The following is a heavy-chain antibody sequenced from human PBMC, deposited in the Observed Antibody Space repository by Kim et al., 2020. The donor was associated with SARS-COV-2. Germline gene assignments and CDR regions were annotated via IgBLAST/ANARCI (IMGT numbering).Heavy chain of an antibody. CDR3: TRTAHSGHDLCLCFDY. J-gene: IGHJ4*02. CDR2: IRSNTYGGTT. D-gene: IGHD5-12*01. V-gene: IGHV3-49*03. Sequence: GGSLRLSCRASGFTFGDYAMAWFRQAPGKGLEWVGFIRSNTYGGTTSYAASVKCRFTISRDDSKSVAYLEMNILKTEDTAVYYCTRTAHSGHDLCLCFDYWGQGTLVSVSS. CDR1: GFTFGDYA.